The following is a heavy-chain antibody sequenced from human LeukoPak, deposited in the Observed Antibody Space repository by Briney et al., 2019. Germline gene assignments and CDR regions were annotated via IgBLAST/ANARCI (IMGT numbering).Heavy chain of an antibody. D-gene: IGHD3-3*01. Sequence: PSETLSLTFAVYGGSFSGYYWSWIRQPPGKGLEWIGYIYHSGSTYYNPSLKSRVTISVDRSKNQFSLKLSSVTAADTAVYYCARESVTIFGVAVDWGQGTLVTVSS. J-gene: IGHJ4*02. CDR1: GGSFSGYY. V-gene: IGHV4-34*01. CDR3: ARESVTIFGVAVD. CDR2: IYHSGST.